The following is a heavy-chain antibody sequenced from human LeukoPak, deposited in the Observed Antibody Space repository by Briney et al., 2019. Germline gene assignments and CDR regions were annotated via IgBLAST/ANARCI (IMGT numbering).Heavy chain of an antibody. CDR2: ISGSGGST. D-gene: IGHD6-13*01. J-gene: IGHJ4*02. CDR3: AKMAAAGREIPLVDY. CDR1: GFTFSSYA. V-gene: IGHV3-23*01. Sequence: GGSLRLSCAASGFTFSSYAMSWVRQAPGKGLEWASAISGSGGSTYYADSVKGRFTISRDNSKNTLYLQMNSLRAEDTAVYYCAKMAAAGREIPLVDYWGQGTLVTVSS.